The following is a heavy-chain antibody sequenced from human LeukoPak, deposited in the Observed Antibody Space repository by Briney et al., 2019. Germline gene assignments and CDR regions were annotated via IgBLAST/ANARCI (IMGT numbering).Heavy chain of an antibody. Sequence: QTGGSLRLSCAASGFTFSSYEMNWVRQAPGKGLEWVSYISSSGSTIYYADSVKGRFTISRDNAKNSLYLQMNSLRAEDTAVYYCARCPRYCSSTSCYMGAGAFDIWGQGTMVTVSS. J-gene: IGHJ3*02. V-gene: IGHV3-48*03. D-gene: IGHD2-2*02. CDR1: GFTFSSYE. CDR2: ISSSGSTI. CDR3: ARCPRYCSSTSCYMGAGAFDI.